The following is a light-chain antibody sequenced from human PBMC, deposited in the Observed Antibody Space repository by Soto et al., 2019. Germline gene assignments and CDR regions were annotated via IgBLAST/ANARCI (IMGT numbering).Light chain of an antibody. J-gene: IGKJ1*01. Sequence: EIVMTQSPATLSVSPGERATLSCRASQSVSSDLAWYEQKPGQAPRLLIYGASTRATGIPARFSGSGSGTEFTLTISRVEPEDFAVYYCQQYGSSPGTFGQGTKVDIK. CDR2: GAS. CDR3: QQYGSSPGT. CDR1: QSVSSD. V-gene: IGKV3-15*01.